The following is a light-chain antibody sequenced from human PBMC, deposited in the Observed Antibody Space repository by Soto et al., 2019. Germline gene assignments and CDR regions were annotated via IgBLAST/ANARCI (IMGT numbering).Light chain of an antibody. J-gene: IGKJ1*01. CDR3: QQYYRTPPT. CDR2: WAS. Sequence: DIVMTQSPDSLAVSLGERATINCKSSRSVLFSSNNKNYLAWYQQKPGQPPNLLIYWASTRGSGVPDRFSGSGSGTDFTLTISSLQAEDVAVYYCQQYYRTPPTFGQGTKVDIK. V-gene: IGKV4-1*01. CDR1: RSVLFSSNNKNY.